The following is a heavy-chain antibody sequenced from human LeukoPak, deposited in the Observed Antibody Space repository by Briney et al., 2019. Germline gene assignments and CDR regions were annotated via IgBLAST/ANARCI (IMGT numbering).Heavy chain of an antibody. J-gene: IGHJ4*02. D-gene: IGHD4-23*01. Sequence: SETLSLTCAVSGYSISRDNWWGWIRQPPGKGLEWIGYIHYSGITYYSPSLKSRVTLSVDTSKNQFSLRLSSVTAVDTAVYYCARSTVVMFGYFDYWGQGTLVTVSS. CDR1: GYSISRDNW. CDR2: IHYSGIT. CDR3: ARSTVVMFGYFDY. V-gene: IGHV4-28*01.